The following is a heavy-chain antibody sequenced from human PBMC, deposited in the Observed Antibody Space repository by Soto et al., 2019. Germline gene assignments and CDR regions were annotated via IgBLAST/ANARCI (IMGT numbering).Heavy chain of an antibody. Sequence: ASVKVSCKASGYTFTSYAMHWVRQAPGQRLEWMGWINAGNGNTKYSQKFQGRVTITRDTSASTAYMGLSSLRSEDTAVYYCAGFDAQWLVRGGYWGQGTLVTVSS. V-gene: IGHV1-3*01. J-gene: IGHJ4*02. CDR3: AGFDAQWLVRGGY. CDR2: INAGNGNT. CDR1: GYTFTSYA. D-gene: IGHD6-19*01.